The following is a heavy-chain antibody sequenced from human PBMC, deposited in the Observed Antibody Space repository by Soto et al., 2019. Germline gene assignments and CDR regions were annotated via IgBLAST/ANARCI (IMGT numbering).Heavy chain of an antibody. D-gene: IGHD1-26*01. CDR3: AKVKEGASDY. CDR2: ISGSGERT. CDR1: GFTFSNYA. V-gene: IGHV3-23*01. Sequence: EVQLLESGGGLVQPGGSLRLSCAASGFTFSNYAMSWVRQAPGKGLEWVSIISGSGERTYYADSVKGRFTISRDNSKNMLYLQMNSLRAEDTAVYYCAKVKEGASDYWGQGTLVTVSS. J-gene: IGHJ4*02.